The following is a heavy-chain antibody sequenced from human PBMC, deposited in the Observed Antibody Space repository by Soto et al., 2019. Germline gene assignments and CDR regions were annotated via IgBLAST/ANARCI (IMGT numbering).Heavy chain of an antibody. CDR3: ARENSVQAWLHHFDH. CDR2: ISDDGASI. Sequence: PGGSLRLSCEASGFSFSSFAMNWVRQAPGRGLEWVSYISDDGASIYYADSLKGRFTISRDNAKNSLSLQMNNLRAEDTAVYYCARENSVQAWLHHFDHWGLGTLVTV. V-gene: IGHV3-48*03. CDR1: GFSFSSFA. D-gene: IGHD5-18*01. J-gene: IGHJ4*02.